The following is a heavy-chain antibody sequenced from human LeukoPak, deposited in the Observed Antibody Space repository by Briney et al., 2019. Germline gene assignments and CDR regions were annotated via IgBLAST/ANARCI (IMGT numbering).Heavy chain of an antibody. CDR3: ARALGSSGNYWSYYYYMDV. J-gene: IGHJ6*03. CDR1: GFTFSSYS. V-gene: IGHV3-48*01. CDR2: MSSGSSTI. Sequence: PGGSLRLSCAASGFTFSSYSMNWVRQAPGKGLEGVSYMSSGSSTIYYADSVKGRFTISRDNAKNSLYLQMNSLRAEDTAVYYCARALGSSGNYWSYYYYMDVWGKGTTVTVSS. D-gene: IGHD3-22*01.